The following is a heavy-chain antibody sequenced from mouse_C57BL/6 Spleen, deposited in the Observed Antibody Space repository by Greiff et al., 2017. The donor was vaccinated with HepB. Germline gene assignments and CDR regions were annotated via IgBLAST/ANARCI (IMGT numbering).Heavy chain of an antibody. CDR3: AREEVLRSYFDY. D-gene: IGHD1-1*01. CDR1: GYTFTSYW. CDR2: IHPNSGST. V-gene: IGHV1-64*01. J-gene: IGHJ2*01. Sequence: VQLQQSGAELVKPGASVKLSCKASGYTFTSYWMHWVKQRPGQGLEWIGMIHPNSGSTNYNEKFKSKATLTVDKSSSTAYMQLSSLTSEDAAVYYCAREEVLRSYFDYWGQGTTLTVSS.